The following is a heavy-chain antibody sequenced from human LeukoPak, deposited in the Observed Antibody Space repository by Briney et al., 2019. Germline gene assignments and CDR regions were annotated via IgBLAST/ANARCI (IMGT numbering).Heavy chain of an antibody. CDR3: ARDATPPGIIFDY. V-gene: IGHV3-7*05. CDR2: INQDGSEK. J-gene: IGHJ4*02. CDR1: GFTFSSFW. Sequence: GGSLRLSCEVSGFTFSSFWMNWVRQAPGKGLEWVANINQDGSEKWYVDSVKGRFTISRDNAKNSVFLQMNSLRAEDTAVYYCARDATPPGIIFDYWGQGTLVTVS. D-gene: IGHD3-16*01.